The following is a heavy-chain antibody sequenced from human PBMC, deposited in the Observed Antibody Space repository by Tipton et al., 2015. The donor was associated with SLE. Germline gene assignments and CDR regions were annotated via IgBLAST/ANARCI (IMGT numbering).Heavy chain of an antibody. CDR2: IYHSGST. D-gene: IGHD3-9*01. V-gene: IGHV4-38-2*02. J-gene: IGHJ4*02. CDR1: GYSISSGYY. CDR3: ASLDWAMGDY. Sequence: TLSLTCTVSGYSISSGYYWGWIRQPPGKGLEWIGSIYHSGSTYYNPSLKSRVTISVDTSKNQFSLKLSSVTAADTAVYYCASLDWAMGDYWGQGTLVTVSS.